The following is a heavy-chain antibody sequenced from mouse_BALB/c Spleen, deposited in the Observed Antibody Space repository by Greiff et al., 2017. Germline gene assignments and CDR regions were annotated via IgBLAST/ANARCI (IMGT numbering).Heavy chain of an antibody. Sequence: EVKLQESGGDLVKPGGSLKLSCAASGFTFSSYGMSWVRQTPDKRLEWVATISSGGSYTYYPDSVKVRFTISRDNAKNTLYLQMSSLKSEDTAMYYCARGFTTATGYWGQGTTLTVSS. CDR2: ISSGGSYT. D-gene: IGHD1-2*01. CDR1: GFTFSSYG. J-gene: IGHJ2*01. CDR3: ARGFTTATGY. V-gene: IGHV5-6*01.